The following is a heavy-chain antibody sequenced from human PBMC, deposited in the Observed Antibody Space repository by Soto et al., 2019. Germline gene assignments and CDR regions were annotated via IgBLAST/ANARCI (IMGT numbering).Heavy chain of an antibody. CDR3: AREMALRSTKWLLPMGY. CDR2: VNAGNGNT. V-gene: IGHV1-3*01. CDR1: GYTFTSYA. Sequence: ASVKVSCKASGYTFTSYAMHWVRQAPGQRLEWMGWVNAGNGNTKYSQKFQGRVTITRDTSASTAYMELSSLRSEDTAVYYCAREMALRSTKWLLPMGYWGQGTLVTVSS. J-gene: IGHJ4*02. D-gene: IGHD3-22*01.